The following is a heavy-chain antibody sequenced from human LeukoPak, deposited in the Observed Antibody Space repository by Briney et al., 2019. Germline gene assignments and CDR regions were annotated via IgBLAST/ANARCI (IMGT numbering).Heavy chain of an antibody. CDR3: ARGYSYGYTY. V-gene: IGHV4-34*01. D-gene: IGHD5-18*01. CDR2: INHSGST. J-gene: IGHJ4*02. Sequence: PSETLPLTCAVYGGSFSGYYWSWIRQPPGKGLEWIGEINHSGSTNYNPSLKSRVTISVDTSKNQFSLKLSSVTAADTAVYYCARGYSYGYTYWGQGTLVTVSS. CDR1: GGSFSGYY.